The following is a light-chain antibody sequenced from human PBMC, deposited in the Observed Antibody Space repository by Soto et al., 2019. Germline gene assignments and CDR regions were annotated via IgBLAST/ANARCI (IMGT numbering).Light chain of an antibody. CDR1: SSNIGSNY. CDR2: RNN. V-gene: IGLV1-47*01. J-gene: IGLJ1*01. Sequence: QSVLTQPPSASGTPGQRVTISCSGSSSNIGSNYVYWYQQLPGTAPKLLIYRNNQRPSVVPDRLSGSKSGTSASLAISGLRSEDEAHYYCAAWDDSLSDYVFGTGTKLTVL. CDR3: AAWDDSLSDYV.